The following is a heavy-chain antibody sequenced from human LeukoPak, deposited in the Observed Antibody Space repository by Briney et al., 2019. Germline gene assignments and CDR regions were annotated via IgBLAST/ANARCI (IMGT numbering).Heavy chain of an antibody. J-gene: IGHJ4*02. CDR3: AGGTALQDQ. V-gene: IGHV3-74*01. CDR2: INGDGSTT. CDR1: GFTFSPYW. Sequence: GGSLRLSCAASGFTFSPYWMHWVRQAPGKGLVWVTHINGDGSTTSYADSVKGRFTISRDNAQNTLFLQMNSLRAEDTAVYYCAGGTALQDQWGQGTLVTVSS. D-gene: IGHD2/OR15-2a*01.